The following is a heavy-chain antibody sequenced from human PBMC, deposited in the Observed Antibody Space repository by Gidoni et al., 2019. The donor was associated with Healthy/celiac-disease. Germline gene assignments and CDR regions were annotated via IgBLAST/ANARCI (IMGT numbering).Heavy chain of an antibody. V-gene: IGHV3-30-3*01. CDR2: ISYDGSNK. D-gene: IGHD4-17*01. CDR1: GFTFSSYA. CDR3: ARDLQAPGYGDYLDYFDY. J-gene: IGHJ4*02. Sequence: QVQLVESGGGVVQPGRSLRLSCAASGFTFSSYAMHWVRQAPGTGLEWLAVISYDGSNKYYADSVKGRFTISRDNSKNTLYLQMNSLRAEDTAVYYCARDLQAPGYGDYLDYFDYWGQGTLVTVSS.